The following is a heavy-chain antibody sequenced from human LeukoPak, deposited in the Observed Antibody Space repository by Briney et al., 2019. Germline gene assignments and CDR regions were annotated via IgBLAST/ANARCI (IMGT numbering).Heavy chain of an antibody. V-gene: IGHV4-34*01. CDR1: GGSFSNYY. CDR2: ISHTGST. Sequence: SETLSLTCAVSGGSFSNYYWNWIRQPPGKGLEWIGEISHTGSTNYNPSLKSRVTISVDTSKSQFSLKLSSVTAADTAVYYCARRRRLGELIDYWGQGTLVAVSS. J-gene: IGHJ4*02. CDR3: ARRRRLGELIDY. D-gene: IGHD3-10*01.